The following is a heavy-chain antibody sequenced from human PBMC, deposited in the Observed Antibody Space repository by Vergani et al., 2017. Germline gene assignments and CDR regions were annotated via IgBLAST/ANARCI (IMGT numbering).Heavy chain of an antibody. J-gene: IGHJ4*02. CDR3: GGGSRAAGYSGPDY. V-gene: IGHV4-61*02. CDR1: GASMSSVGYY. Sequence: QVQLQESGPGLVTPSQTLSLTCTVSGASMSSVGYYWTWIRQSAGKGLELIGDILGSGNANYNPSFQGRVRMSVATSKNQFSLKLSSVNATDTAVYYSGGGSRAAGYSGPDYWGQGTLVTVSS. D-gene: IGHD6-13*01. CDR2: ILGSGNA.